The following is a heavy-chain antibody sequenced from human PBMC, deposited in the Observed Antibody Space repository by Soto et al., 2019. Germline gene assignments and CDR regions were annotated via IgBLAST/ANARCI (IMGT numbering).Heavy chain of an antibody. CDR3: ASSSGYDPTFDP. CDR2: IYYSGST. D-gene: IGHD5-12*01. V-gene: IGHV4-59*01. CDR1: GGSISSYY. Sequence: SETLSLTCTVSGGSISSYYWSWIRQPPGKGLEWIGYIYYSGSTNYNPSPKSRVTISVDTSKNQFSLKLSSVTAADTAVYYCASSSGYDPTFDPWGQGTLVTVSS. J-gene: IGHJ5*02.